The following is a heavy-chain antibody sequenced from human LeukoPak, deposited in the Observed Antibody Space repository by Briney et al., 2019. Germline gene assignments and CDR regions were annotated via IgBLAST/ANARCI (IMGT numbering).Heavy chain of an antibody. Sequence: GGSLRLSCAASGFTFDDYAMHWVRQAPGKGLEWVSAITGSGTTYYGDSMKGRFTISRDNSKNTLYLQVNTLRAEDTAVYYCAKTQGYLDYWGQGTLVTVSS. J-gene: IGHJ4*02. CDR3: AKTQGYLDY. V-gene: IGHV3-23*01. CDR1: GFTFDDYA. CDR2: ITGSGTT.